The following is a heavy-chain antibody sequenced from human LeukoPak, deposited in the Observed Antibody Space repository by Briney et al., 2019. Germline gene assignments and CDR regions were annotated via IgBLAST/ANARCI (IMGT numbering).Heavy chain of an antibody. CDR2: IYTSGNT. J-gene: IGHJ4*02. CDR3: ARDRQGYYFDY. Sequence: SEALSLTCTDSGGSISSYYWSWIGQPAGKGLEWIGRIYTSGNTNYNPSLKSRVTMSVDTSKKQFSLKLSSVTAADPAVYYCARDRQGYYFDYWGQGTLVTVSS. D-gene: IGHD2-15*01. CDR1: GGSISSYY. V-gene: IGHV4-4*07.